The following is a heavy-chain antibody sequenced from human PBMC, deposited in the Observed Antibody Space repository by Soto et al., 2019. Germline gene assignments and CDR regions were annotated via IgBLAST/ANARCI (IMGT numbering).Heavy chain of an antibody. Sequence: VQLQQWGAGLLKPSETLSLTCAVYGGSFSGYYWTWIRQSPEKGLEWIGEVNHSGTTYYNPSLKTRVTISVHTPKNQFSLKMSSVTAADTALYYCARGIGYCSSINCYSSRRLRFDSWGQGTLVTVSS. CDR1: GGSFSGYY. D-gene: IGHD2-2*01. CDR2: VNHSGTT. CDR3: ARGIGYCSSINCYSSRRLRFDS. J-gene: IGHJ4*02. V-gene: IGHV4-34*01.